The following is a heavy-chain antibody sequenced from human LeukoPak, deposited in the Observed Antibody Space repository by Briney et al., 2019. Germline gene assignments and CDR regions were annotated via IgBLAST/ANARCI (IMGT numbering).Heavy chain of an antibody. D-gene: IGHD3-22*01. J-gene: IGHJ4*02. CDR3: ARDSHYDSSGYYDY. CDR2: IYSGGST. Sequence: GGSLRLSCAASGFTVSSNYMSWVRQAPGKGLEGVSVIYSGGSTYYADSVKGRFTISRDNSKNTLYLQMNSLRAEDTAVYYCARDSHYDSSGYYDYWGQGTLVTVSS. CDR1: GFTVSSNY. V-gene: IGHV3-53*01.